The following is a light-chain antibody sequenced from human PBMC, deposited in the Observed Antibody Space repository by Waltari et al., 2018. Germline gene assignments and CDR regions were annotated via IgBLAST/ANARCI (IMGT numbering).Light chain of an antibody. V-gene: IGLV1-40*01. CDR2: VNS. Sequence: QSVLTQPPSVSGAPGQRVTISCTGTTSNIGAGYAVYWYQQLPGTVPKLLIFVNSHRHSGVPDRFSGSKSGTSASLVITGLQAEDEAEYYCQSYDSSLSGKVFGGGTKLTVL. J-gene: IGLJ2*01. CDR1: TSNIGAGYA. CDR3: QSYDSSLSGKV.